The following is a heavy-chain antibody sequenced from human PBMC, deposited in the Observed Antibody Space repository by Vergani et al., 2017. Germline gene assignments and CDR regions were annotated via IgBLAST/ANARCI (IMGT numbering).Heavy chain of an antibody. J-gene: IGHJ4*02. V-gene: IGHV2-5*01. Sequence: QITLKESSPTLVKPTQTLTLTCTLSGFSLTTPGVGVAWIRQPPGKALEWLAIIYWNDDVRYRPSLNNRLTITKDTAKNQVVLTMTKMDPVDTGTYYCAREGWKAAGYFDRWGPGSLVTVSS. CDR3: AREGWKAAGYFDR. CDR1: GFSLTTPGVG. D-gene: IGHD6-13*01. CDR2: IYWNDDV.